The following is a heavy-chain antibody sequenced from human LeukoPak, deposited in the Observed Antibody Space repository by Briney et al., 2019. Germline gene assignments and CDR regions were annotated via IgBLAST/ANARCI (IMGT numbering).Heavy chain of an antibody. D-gene: IGHD4-11*01. CDR1: GFSSSDYY. V-gene: IGHV3-72*01. CDR3: ARMPLEIVTNFLDS. CDR2: SRNKANSYST. J-gene: IGHJ4*02. Sequence: GGSLRLSCAASGFSSSDYYMDWVRQAPGKGLEWVGRSRNKANSYSTEYVASVKGRFTISRDNAKNSLYLQMNTLRAEDTAVYYCARMPLEIVTNFLDSWGQGTLVTASS.